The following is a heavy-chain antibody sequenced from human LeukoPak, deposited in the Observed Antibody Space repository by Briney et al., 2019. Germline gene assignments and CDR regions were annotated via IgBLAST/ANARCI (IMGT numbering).Heavy chain of an antibody. CDR1: GVIFSNYT. V-gene: IGHV3-23*01. J-gene: IGHJ4*02. Sequence: PGGSLRLSCAASGVIFSNYTMSWVRQAPGKGLEWVSAISASGDRPSYADSVKGRFTISRDNSKNTLYLQMDSLRAEDTAVYYCAKRSTCYDYWGQGTLVTVSS. D-gene: IGHD5-12*01. CDR3: AKRSTCYDY. CDR2: ISASGDRP.